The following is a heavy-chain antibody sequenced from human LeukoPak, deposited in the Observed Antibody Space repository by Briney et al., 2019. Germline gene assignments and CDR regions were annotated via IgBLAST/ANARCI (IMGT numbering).Heavy chain of an antibody. CDR1: GFTFSSYA. Sequence: TGGSLRLSCAASGFTFSSYAMSWVRQAPGKGLEWVSAISGSGGSTYYADSVKGRFTISRDNSKNTLYLQMNSPRAEDTAVYYCAKWDCSSTSCQTTNSFDYWGQGTLVTVSS. CDR3: AKWDCSSTSCQTTNSFDY. CDR2: ISGSGGST. J-gene: IGHJ4*02. V-gene: IGHV3-23*01. D-gene: IGHD2-2*01.